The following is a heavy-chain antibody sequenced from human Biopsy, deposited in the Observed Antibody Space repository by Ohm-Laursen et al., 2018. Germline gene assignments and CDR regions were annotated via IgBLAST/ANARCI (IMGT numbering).Heavy chain of an antibody. V-gene: IGHV1-69*13. CDR2: NIPILGTR. Sequence: VKISCKVPGGTFSKYGVNWVRQAPGQGLEWLGGNIPILGTRNYAPMFHGRVTVVADTSTSTATMELRSLRPDDTAVYYCATKLTGYFHHWGQGTLVTVSS. CDR3: ATKLTGYFHH. J-gene: IGHJ1*01. CDR1: GGTFSKYG. D-gene: IGHD3-9*01.